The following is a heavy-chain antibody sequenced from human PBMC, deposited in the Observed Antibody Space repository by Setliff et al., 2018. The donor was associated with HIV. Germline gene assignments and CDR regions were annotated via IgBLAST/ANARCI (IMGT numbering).Heavy chain of an antibody. CDR1: GDSIGYYY. D-gene: IGHD5-12*01. V-gene: IGHV4-4*07. CDR2: IYTSGST. Sequence: PSETLSLTCTVSGDSIGYYYWSWIRQPAGRGLEWMGRIYTSGSTNYNPSLTSRVTLSVDTSKNQFFLKLTSLSAADTAVYYCASFESGYDYNFDSWGQGTLVTVSS. CDR3: ASFESGYDYNFDS. J-gene: IGHJ4*02.